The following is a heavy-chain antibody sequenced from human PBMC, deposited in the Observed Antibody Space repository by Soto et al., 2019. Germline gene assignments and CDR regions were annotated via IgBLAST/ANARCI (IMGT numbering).Heavy chain of an antibody. CDR2: ISYIGTT. J-gene: IGHJ4*02. Sequence: QVQLHESGPGLVKPSETLSLTCTVSGGSISNYYWSWIRQSPGKGLEWIGYISYIGTTNYDPSLKGRVTISVDTSKNQVSMRLTSVTAADTAVYYCVRGGGGYGNGIIDYWGQGTPVTVSS. V-gene: IGHV4-59*01. CDR1: GGSISNYY. CDR3: VRGGGGYGNGIIDY. D-gene: IGHD5-18*01.